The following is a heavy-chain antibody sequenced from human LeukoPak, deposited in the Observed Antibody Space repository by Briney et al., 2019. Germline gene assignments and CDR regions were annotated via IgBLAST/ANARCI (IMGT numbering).Heavy chain of an antibody. CDR1: GFTFSSYG. CDR3: ARGVRSFDY. V-gene: IGHV3-7*04. D-gene: IGHD4-17*01. Sequence: GGSLRLSCAASGFTFSSYGMHWVRQAPGKGLEWVASIKQDGSDIYYVDSVKGRFTISRDNAKNSLYLQMDSLRAEDTALYYCARGVRSFDYWGQGTLVTVSS. CDR2: IKQDGSDI. J-gene: IGHJ4*02.